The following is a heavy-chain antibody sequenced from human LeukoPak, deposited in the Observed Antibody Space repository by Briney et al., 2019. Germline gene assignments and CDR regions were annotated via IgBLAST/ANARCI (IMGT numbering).Heavy chain of an antibody. CDR2: INPNSGGT. Sequence: ASVKVSCKASGYTFTGYYMHWVRQAPGQGLEWMGWINPNSGGTNYARKFQGRVTMTRDTSISTAYMELSRLRSDDTAVYYCARVYGDYDWFDPWGQGTLVTVSS. CDR1: GYTFTGYY. D-gene: IGHD4-17*01. V-gene: IGHV1-2*02. J-gene: IGHJ5*02. CDR3: ARVYGDYDWFDP.